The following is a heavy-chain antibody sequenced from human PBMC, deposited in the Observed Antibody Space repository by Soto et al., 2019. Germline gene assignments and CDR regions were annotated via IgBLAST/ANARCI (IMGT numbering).Heavy chain of an antibody. J-gene: IGHJ4*02. CDR2: ISGSGGST. CDR3: AKGSSGSRPYYFDS. V-gene: IGHV3-23*01. D-gene: IGHD3-22*01. Sequence: LRLSCAASGFIFSSYAMSWVRQAPGKGLEWVSAISGSGGSTYDADSVKGRFTISRDNSNNRLYLQMNSLRVEDTAVYYCAKGSSGSRPYYFDSWGQGTLVTVSS. CDR1: GFIFSSYA.